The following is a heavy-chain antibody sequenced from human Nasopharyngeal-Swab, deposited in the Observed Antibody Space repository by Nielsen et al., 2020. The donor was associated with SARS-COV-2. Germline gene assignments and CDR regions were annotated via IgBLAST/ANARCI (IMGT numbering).Heavy chain of an antibody. V-gene: IGHV4-34*01. CDR2: VNHNGSP. CDR1: GEPSSGYY. D-gene: IGHD3-16*01. Sequence: SETLSLTCAIYGEPSSGYYWTWIRQPPGKGLEWIGEVNHNGSPSYNPSLKSRVTMSVDTSKNQFSLKVRSVTAADTAIYYCARGRYLGIYYYGMDVWGQGTTVTVSS. CDR3: ARGRYLGIYYYGMDV. J-gene: IGHJ6*02.